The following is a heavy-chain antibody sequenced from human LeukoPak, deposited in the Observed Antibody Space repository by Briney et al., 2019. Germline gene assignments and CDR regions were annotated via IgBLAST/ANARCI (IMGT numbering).Heavy chain of an antibody. CDR3: ARVEGNIVTTTEGYFDY. Sequence: GGSLRLSCAASGFTFSSYEMNWVRQATGKGLEWVSYISSSGSTIYYADSVKGRFTISRDNAKNSLYLQMNSLRAEDTAVYYCARVEGNIVTTTEGYFDYWGQGTLVTVSS. CDR1: GFTFSSYE. J-gene: IGHJ4*02. D-gene: IGHD5-12*01. V-gene: IGHV3-48*03. CDR2: ISSSGSTI.